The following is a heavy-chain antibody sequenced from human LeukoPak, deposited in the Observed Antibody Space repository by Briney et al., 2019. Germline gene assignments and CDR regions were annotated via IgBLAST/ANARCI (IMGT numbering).Heavy chain of an antibody. CDR2: INHSGST. J-gene: IGHJ4*02. CDR3: ASPGYPYSSGSYFY. CDR1: GGSFSGYY. Sequence: SETLSLTCAVYGGSFSGYYWSWIRQPPGKGLEWIGEINHSGSTNYNPSLKSRVTISVDTSKNQFSLKLSSVTAADTAVYYCASPGYPYSSGSYFYWGQGTLVTVSS. V-gene: IGHV4-34*01. D-gene: IGHD3-10*01.